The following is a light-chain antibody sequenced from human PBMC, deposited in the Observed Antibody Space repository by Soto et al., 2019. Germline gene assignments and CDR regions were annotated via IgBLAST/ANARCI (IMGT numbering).Light chain of an antibody. J-gene: IGKJ1*01. Sequence: DIQMTQSPSTRSASVGDRVTVTCRASQNIGSWVAWYQQKPGKAPNLLIYKASTLENGVPSRFSGTGSGTEFNLTISSLQPDDFATYYCQQYSPYSARTFGQGTKVEVK. CDR1: QNIGSW. CDR2: KAS. CDR3: QQYSPYSART. V-gene: IGKV1-5*03.